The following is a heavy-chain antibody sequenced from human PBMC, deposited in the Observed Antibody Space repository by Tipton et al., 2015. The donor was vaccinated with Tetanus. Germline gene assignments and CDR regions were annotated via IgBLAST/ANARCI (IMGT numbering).Heavy chain of an antibody. J-gene: IGHJ6*02. CDR1: GASITTYH. Sequence: TLSLTCTVSGASITTYHWSWLRQTPGRGLEWIGHIYYTGATSYNSSLQSRVTLSIDTSKNQSSLKMTSVTAADTAVYFCEGDDYYETSLRDYYGEEVWGQGTTVTVSS. V-gene: IGHV4-59*01. D-gene: IGHD3-16*01. CDR2: IYYTGAT. CDR3: EGDDYYETSLRDYYGEEV.